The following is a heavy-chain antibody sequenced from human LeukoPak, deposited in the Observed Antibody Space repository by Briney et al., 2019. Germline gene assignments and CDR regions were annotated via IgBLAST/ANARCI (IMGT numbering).Heavy chain of an antibody. D-gene: IGHD2/OR15-2a*01. Sequence: GSLRLSCAASGFTFSSYSMNWVWQPPGKGLEWIGSIYHSGSTYYNPSLKSRVTISVDTSKNQFSLKLSSVTAADTAVYYCARDVMKGGMDVWGQGTTVTVSS. CDR1: GFTFSSYS. CDR3: ARDVMKGGMDV. J-gene: IGHJ6*02. V-gene: IGHV4-38-2*02. CDR2: IYHSGST.